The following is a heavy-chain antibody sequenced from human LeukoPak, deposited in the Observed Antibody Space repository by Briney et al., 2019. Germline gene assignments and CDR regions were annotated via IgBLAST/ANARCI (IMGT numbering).Heavy chain of an antibody. J-gene: IGHJ4*02. V-gene: IGHV3-48*04. D-gene: IGHD3-3*01. CDR2: ISSSGSTI. CDR1: GFTFSSYS. CDR3: ARGGLRFLEWSQFDY. Sequence: GGSLRLSCAASGFTFSSYSMNWVRQAPGKGLEWVSYISSSGSTIYYADSVKGRFTISRDNAKNSLYLQMNSLRAEDTAVYYCARGGLRFLEWSQFDYWGQGTLVTVSS.